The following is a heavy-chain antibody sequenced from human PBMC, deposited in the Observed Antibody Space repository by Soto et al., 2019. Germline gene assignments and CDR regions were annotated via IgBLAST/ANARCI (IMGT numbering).Heavy chain of an antibody. V-gene: IGHV3-11*06. D-gene: IGHD4-17*01. J-gene: IGHJ6*02. CDR1: GFTFRGYY. Sequence: LRLSCAASGFTFRGYYMIWLSKAQGKGLEWVSYISSSSRYTNYADSVKGRFTISRDNAKNSLSLQMNSLRAEDTAVYYCARDGSTVSSNYYYGMDVWGQGTTVTV. CDR2: ISSSSRYT. CDR3: ARDGSTVSSNYYYGMDV.